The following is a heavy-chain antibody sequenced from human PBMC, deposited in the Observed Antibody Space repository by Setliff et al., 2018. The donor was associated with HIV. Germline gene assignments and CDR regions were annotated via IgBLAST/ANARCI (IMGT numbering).Heavy chain of an antibody. CDR2: IYYTGST. D-gene: IGHD2-8*01. J-gene: IGHJ6*03. CDR3: ARDSANGKTANLNYLDV. CDR1: GGSISSRGDY. Sequence: SETLSLTCTVSGGSISSRGDYWSWVRQHPGKGLEWIGYIYYTGSTYSNPSLQSRVRISVDTSKNQFSLRLNSVTAADTAVYYCARDSANGKTANLNYLDVWGKGTTGTVS. V-gene: IGHV4-31*03.